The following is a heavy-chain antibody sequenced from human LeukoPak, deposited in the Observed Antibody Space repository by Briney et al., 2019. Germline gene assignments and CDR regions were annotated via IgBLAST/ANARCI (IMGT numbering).Heavy chain of an antibody. CDR2: INPGIFTT. V-gene: IGHV1-46*01. J-gene: IGHJ4*02. Sequence: ASVKLSCKASGYTFTTVSLHSVRQAPGQGPEWMAIINPGIFTTTYAQKLQDRVTVTSDTSTATVYMELRSLRLEDTAVYFCARDWAHGSFDFWGQGTLVTVSS. CDR1: GYTFTTVS. D-gene: IGHD3-16*01. CDR3: ARDWAHGSFDF.